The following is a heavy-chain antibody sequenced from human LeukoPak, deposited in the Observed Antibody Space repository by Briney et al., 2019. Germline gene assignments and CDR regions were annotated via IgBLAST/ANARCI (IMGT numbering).Heavy chain of an antibody. CDR2: ISSSDNII. CDR3: ARDIHIIAAAGRFDY. CDR1: GFTFSDYY. Sequence: GGSLRLSCAASGFTFSDYYMSWIRQAPGKGLERVSYISSSDNIIYYADSVKGRFTISRDNAKNSLYLQMNSLRVEDTAVYYCARDIHIIAAAGRFDYWGQGTLVTVSS. D-gene: IGHD6-13*01. J-gene: IGHJ4*02. V-gene: IGHV3-11*04.